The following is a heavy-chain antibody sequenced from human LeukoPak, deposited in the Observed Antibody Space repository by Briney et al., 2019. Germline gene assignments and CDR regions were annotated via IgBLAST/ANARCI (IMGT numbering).Heavy chain of an antibody. V-gene: IGHV3-74*01. CDR3: ARGMRITMVRGVIPHDY. CDR2: INSDGSST. J-gene: IGHJ4*02. Sequence: PGGSLRLSCAASGSTFSSYWMHWVRQAPGKGLVWVSRINSDGSSTSYADSVKGRFTISRDNANNTLYLQMNSLRADDTAVYYCARGMRITMVRGVIPHDYWGQGTLVTVSS. D-gene: IGHD3-10*01. CDR1: GSTFSSYW.